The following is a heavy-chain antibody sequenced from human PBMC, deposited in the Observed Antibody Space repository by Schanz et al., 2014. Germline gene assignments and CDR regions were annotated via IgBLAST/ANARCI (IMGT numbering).Heavy chain of an antibody. CDR2: INGGGETT. CDR1: GFTFSDYY. Sequence: QVHLVESGGGLVKPGGYLRLSCAASGFTFSDYYMTWIRQAPGKGLEWVSYINGGGETTYYADSVRGRFTISRDTAKNSLFLQMNSLRAEDTAKYYCARGNYGMDVWGQGTTVTVSS. J-gene: IGHJ6*02. V-gene: IGHV3-11*01. CDR3: ARGNYGMDV.